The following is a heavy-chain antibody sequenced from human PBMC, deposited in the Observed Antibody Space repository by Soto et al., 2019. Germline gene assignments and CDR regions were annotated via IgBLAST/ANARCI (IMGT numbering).Heavy chain of an antibody. CDR1: GYTFTSYG. V-gene: IGHV1-18*01. Sequence: QVQLVQSGAEVKKPGASVRVSCKASGYTFTSYGISWVRQAPGQGLEWMGWISAYNGNTNYAQSLQGRVTMTTDTSTTTAYMELRSLQSDDTAVYYCASVSPSSRAAEPWGQGPLVTVS. CDR3: ASVSPSSRAAEP. CDR2: ISAYNGNT. J-gene: IGHJ4*02. D-gene: IGHD6-13*01.